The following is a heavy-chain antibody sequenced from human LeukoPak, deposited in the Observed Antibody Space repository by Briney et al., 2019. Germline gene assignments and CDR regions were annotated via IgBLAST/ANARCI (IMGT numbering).Heavy chain of an antibody. CDR2: ISEDGSDT. Sequence: GGSLRLSCVASGFTLRTYAMHWVRQAPGKGLEWVATISEDGSDTYYVDSVKGRFTISRDNAKTSLYLQMNGLRVEDTAVYHCATWRGDLRYFDYWGQGTLVTVSS. CDR3: ATWRGDLRYFDY. J-gene: IGHJ4*02. D-gene: IGHD3-16*01. CDR1: GFTLRTYA. V-gene: IGHV3-7*03.